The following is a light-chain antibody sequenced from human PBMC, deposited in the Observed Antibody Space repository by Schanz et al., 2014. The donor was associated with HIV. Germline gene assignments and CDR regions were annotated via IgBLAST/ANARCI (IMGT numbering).Light chain of an antibody. V-gene: IGLV2-8*01. CDR2: DVS. Sequence: QSVLTQPASVSGSPGQSITIPCTGTYSDIGAYLYVSWYQQHPGRAPKLMIYDVSKRPSGVPDRFSGSKSGNTASLTVSGLQADDEADYYCSSYAATSNVLFGGGTKVTV. CDR3: SSYAATSNVL. J-gene: IGLJ3*02. CDR1: YSDIGAYLY.